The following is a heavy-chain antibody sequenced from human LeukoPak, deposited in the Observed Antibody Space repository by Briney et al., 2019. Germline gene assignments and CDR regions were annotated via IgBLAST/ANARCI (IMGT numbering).Heavy chain of an antibody. J-gene: IGHJ4*02. Sequence: PSETLSLTCAVYGGSFSGYYWSWIRQPPGKGLEWIGEINHSGSANYNPSLKSRVTISVDTSKNQFSLKLSSVTAADTAVYYCARGAEGSILTGYFYYFDYWGQGTLVTVPS. CDR1: GGSFSGYY. CDR3: ARGAEGSILTGYFYYFDY. D-gene: IGHD3-9*01. V-gene: IGHV4-34*01. CDR2: INHSGSA.